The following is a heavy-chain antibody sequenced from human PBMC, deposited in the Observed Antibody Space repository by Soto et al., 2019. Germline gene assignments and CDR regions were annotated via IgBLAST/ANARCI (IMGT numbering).Heavy chain of an antibody. CDR2: INPSGGST. CDR1: GYTFTSYY. J-gene: IGHJ5*02. D-gene: IGHD5-12*01. V-gene: IGHV1-46*01. Sequence: ASVKVSCKASGYTFTSYYMHWVRQAPGQGLEWMGIINPSGGSTSYAQKFQGRVTMTRDTSTSTVYMELSSLRSEDTAVCYCARDLGGYVPQNWFDPWGQGTLVTVSS. CDR3: ARDLGGYVPQNWFDP.